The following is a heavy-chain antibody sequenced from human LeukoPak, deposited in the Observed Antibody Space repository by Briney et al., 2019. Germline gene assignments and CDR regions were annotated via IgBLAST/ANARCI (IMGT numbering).Heavy chain of an antibody. J-gene: IGHJ4*02. CDR3: AAASLGTGNYGHYFDD. Sequence: SETLSLTCTVSGGSISSYYWSWIRQPPGKGLEWIGYIYYSGSTNYNPSLKSRVTISLDTSKNQFSLKLSSVTAADTAVYYSAAASLGTGNYGHYFDDWGQGTLVTVSS. D-gene: IGHD3-10*01. V-gene: IGHV4-59*01. CDR2: IYYSGST. CDR1: GGSISSYY.